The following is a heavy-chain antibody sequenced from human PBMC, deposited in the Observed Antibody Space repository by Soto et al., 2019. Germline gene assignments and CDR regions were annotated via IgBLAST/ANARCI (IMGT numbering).Heavy chain of an antibody. CDR2: ISAYNGNT. J-gene: IGHJ4*02. CDR3: ARDGVPVTHFDY. D-gene: IGHD4-17*01. Sequence: ASVKVSCNASGYTFTSYGISLVRQAPGQGLEWMGWISAYNGNTNYAQKLQGRVTMTTDTSTSTAYMELRSLRSDDTAVYYCARDGVPVTHFDYWGQGTLVTVSS. V-gene: IGHV1-18*01. CDR1: GYTFTSYG.